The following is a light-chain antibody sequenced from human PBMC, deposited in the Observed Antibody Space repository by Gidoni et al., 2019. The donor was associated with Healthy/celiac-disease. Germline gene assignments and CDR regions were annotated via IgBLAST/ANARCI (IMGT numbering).Light chain of an antibody. Sequence: SLSPGERATLSCRASQSVVSSYLAWYQQKPGQAPRLLISGASSRAAGIPDRFSGSGSGTDFTLTISRLEHEDYAVSYCQQYGSTLPWTFGQGTKVEIK. J-gene: IGKJ1*01. V-gene: IGKV3-20*01. CDR3: QQYGSTLPWT. CDR1: QSVVSSY. CDR2: GAS.